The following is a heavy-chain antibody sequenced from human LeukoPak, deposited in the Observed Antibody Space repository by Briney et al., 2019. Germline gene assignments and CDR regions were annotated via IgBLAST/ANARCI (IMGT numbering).Heavy chain of an antibody. D-gene: IGHD1-14*01. V-gene: IGHV3-74*01. J-gene: IGHJ4*02. CDR3: TRDFRNLGFDY. Sequence: GGSLRLSCAASGFTFNNFWMYWVRQAPGKGLVWVSRINSDGTSTSYADSVKGRFAISRDNAKDTLYLQMNSLRAEDTALYYCTRDFRNLGFDYWGQGTLVTVSS. CDR1: GFTFNNFW. CDR2: INSDGTST.